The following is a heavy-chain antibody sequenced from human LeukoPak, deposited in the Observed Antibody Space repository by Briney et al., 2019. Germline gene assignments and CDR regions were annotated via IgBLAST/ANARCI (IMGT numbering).Heavy chain of an antibody. CDR1: GGTFSSYP. J-gene: IGHJ3*02. CDR3: ARDRPLAVTLHLGAFDI. V-gene: IGHV1-69*13. Sequence: SVKVSCKASGGTFSSYPFTWVRQAPGQGLEWMGGIIPIFGTANYAQKFQGRVTITADESTSTAYMELSSLRSEDTAVYYCARDRPLAVTLHLGAFDIWGQGTMVTVSS. D-gene: IGHD4-11*01. CDR2: IIPIFGTA.